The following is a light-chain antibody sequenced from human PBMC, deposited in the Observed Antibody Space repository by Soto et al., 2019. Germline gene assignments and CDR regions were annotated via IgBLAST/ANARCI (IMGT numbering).Light chain of an antibody. CDR3: CSYAGRSTWDVV. J-gene: IGLJ2*01. V-gene: IGLV2-8*01. Sequence: QSALTQPPSASGSPGQSVAISCTGTSSDVGGYSYVSWYQQHPGKAPKLMIYEVSKRPSGVPDRFSGSKSGNTASLTVSGLQAEDEADYYCCSYAGRSTWDVVFGGGTKVTVL. CDR1: SSDVGGYSY. CDR2: EVS.